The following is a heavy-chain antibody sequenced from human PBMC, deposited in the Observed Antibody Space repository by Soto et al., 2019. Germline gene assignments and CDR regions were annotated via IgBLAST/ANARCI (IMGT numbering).Heavy chain of an antibody. CDR1: DGSISSTDYF. Sequence: SETLSLTCTVSDGSISSTDYFWGWIRQPPGKGLEWIGSIHHTGSTYYNPSLKSRVTVSVDTSKNQFSLKLTSVTAADTAVYYCARQRDYYDTSGDSYFDYWGQGTLVTVS. CDR3: ARQRDYYDTSGDSYFDY. V-gene: IGHV4-39*01. J-gene: IGHJ4*02. D-gene: IGHD3-22*01. CDR2: IHHTGST.